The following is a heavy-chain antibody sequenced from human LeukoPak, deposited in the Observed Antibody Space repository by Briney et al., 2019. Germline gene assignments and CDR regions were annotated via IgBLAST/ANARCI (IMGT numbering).Heavy chain of an antibody. D-gene: IGHD2-2*02. CDR1: GFTFSSYA. J-gene: IGHJ4*02. CDR3: ARGYCTSSSCYNDY. V-gene: IGHV3-30*04. Sequence: GKSLRLSCVTSGFTFSSYAFHWVRQAPGKGLEWVATMSFDVNNKYYADSVRGRFTISRDNSKNTLYLQMNSLGAEDTAVYSCARGYCTSSSCYNDYWGQGTLVTVSS. CDR2: MSFDVNNK.